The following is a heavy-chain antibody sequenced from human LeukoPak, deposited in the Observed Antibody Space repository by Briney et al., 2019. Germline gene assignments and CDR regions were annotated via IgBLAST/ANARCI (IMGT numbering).Heavy chain of an antibody. D-gene: IGHD3-16*01. CDR1: GFTFSSYA. V-gene: IGHV3-30*04. CDR2: ISYDGSNK. CDR3: ARDQGGVGY. Sequence: GRSLRLSCAASGFTFSSYAMHWVRQAPGKGLEWVAVISYDGSNKYYADSVKGRFTISRDNSKNSLYLQMNSLRAEDTAVYYCARDQGGVGYWGQGTLVTVSS. J-gene: IGHJ4*02.